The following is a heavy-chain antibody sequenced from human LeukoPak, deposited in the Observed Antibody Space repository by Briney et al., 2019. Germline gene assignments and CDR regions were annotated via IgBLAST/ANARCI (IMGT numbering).Heavy chain of an antibody. Sequence: PSETLSLTCTVSGGSISSGDYYWSWIRQPPGKGLEWIGYIYYSGSTYYNPSLKGRVTISVDTSKNQFSLKLSSVTAADTAVYYCARELGGNYFDYWGQGTLVTVSS. CDR2: IYYSGST. CDR3: ARELGGNYFDY. D-gene: IGHD2-15*01. CDR1: GGSISSGDYY. J-gene: IGHJ4*02. V-gene: IGHV4-30-4*01.